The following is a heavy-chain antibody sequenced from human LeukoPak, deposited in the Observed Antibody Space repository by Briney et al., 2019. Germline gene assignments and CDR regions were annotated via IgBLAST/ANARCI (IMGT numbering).Heavy chain of an antibody. V-gene: IGHV3-21*01. CDR1: GFTFSSYS. Sequence: PGGSLRLSCAASGFTFSSYSMNWVRQAPGKGLEWVSSISSSSSYIYYADSVKGRFTISRDNAKNSLYLQMNSLRAEDTAVYYCARAPSYSSYYYYYMDVWGEGTTVTVS. CDR2: ISSSSSYI. CDR3: ARAPSYSSYYYYYMDV. D-gene: IGHD6-19*01. J-gene: IGHJ6*03.